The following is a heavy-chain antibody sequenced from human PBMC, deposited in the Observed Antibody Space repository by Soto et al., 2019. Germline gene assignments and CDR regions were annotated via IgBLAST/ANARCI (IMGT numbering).Heavy chain of an antibody. Sequence: QLQLQESGPGLVRPSETLALTCTVSGCSIANKNYFWGWGRQPPGKGLEWIGSAAYSGGTYKNPSLQSRVTVSVDTSKNQFSLKLTSVTAADTAVYYCAKVVVGATSHSDFDSWGQGTLVTVSS. V-gene: IGHV4-39*01. CDR1: GCSIANKNYF. D-gene: IGHD2-15*01. CDR3: AKVVVGATSHSDFDS. J-gene: IGHJ4*02. CDR2: AAYSGGT.